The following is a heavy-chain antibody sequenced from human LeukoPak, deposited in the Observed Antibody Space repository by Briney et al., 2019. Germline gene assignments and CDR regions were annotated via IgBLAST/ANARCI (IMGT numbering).Heavy chain of an antibody. CDR1: GFTFSSYS. Sequence: GGSLRLSCAASGFTFSSYSMNWVRQAPGKGLEWVSYISSSSSTIYYADSVKGRFTISRDNAKNSLYLQMNSLRAEDTAVYYCARGGMGPSGGIQHWGQGTLVTVSS. D-gene: IGHD3-16*01. CDR3: ARGGMGPSGGIQH. V-gene: IGHV3-48*04. J-gene: IGHJ1*01. CDR2: ISSSSSTI.